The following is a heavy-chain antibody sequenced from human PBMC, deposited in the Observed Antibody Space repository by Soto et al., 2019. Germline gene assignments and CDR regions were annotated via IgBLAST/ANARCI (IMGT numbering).Heavy chain of an antibody. CDR1: GYTFANYD. J-gene: IGHJ4*01. CDR2: VSNKNGVT. D-gene: IGHD6-19*01. V-gene: IGHV1-18*04. Sequence: QGQLVQSGGEVKKPGASVKVSCKTSGYTFANYDFSWVRHAPGQGLEWMGWVSNKNGVTSYAEKFRDRVTITTYTSTSTVYMELRSLTSYDTAVYFCARERLNTGWYGFDYWGHGDQVTVSS. CDR3: ARERLNTGWYGFDY.